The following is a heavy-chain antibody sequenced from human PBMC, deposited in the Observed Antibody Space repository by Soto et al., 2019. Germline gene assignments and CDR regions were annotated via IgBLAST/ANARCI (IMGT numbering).Heavy chain of an antibody. CDR1: GYTFTGYY. CDR2: INPNSGGT. Sequence: ASVKVSCKASGYTFTGYYMHWVRQAPGQGLEWMGWINPNSGGTNYAQKFQGWVTMTRDTSISTAYMELSRLRSDDTAVYYCARARYYYDSSGYFVEFDYWGQGTLVTVSS. J-gene: IGHJ4*02. V-gene: IGHV1-2*04. CDR3: ARARYYYDSSGYFVEFDY. D-gene: IGHD3-22*01.